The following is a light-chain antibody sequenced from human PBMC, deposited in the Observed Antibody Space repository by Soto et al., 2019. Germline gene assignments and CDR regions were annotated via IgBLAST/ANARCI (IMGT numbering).Light chain of an antibody. Sequence: EVVMTQSPATLSVSPGERATLSCRASQSVSSNFAWYQQKPGQPPRFLIYGASTRATGVPARFSGSPYGTEFTLTITGLQSDDFVVYYCQQYNNWPLTFGGGPKVDIK. V-gene: IGKV3-15*01. J-gene: IGKJ4*01. CDR2: GAS. CDR3: QQYNNWPLT. CDR1: QSVSSN.